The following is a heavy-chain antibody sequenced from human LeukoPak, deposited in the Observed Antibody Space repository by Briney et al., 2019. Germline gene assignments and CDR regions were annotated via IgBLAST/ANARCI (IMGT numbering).Heavy chain of an antibody. D-gene: IGHD1-26*01. CDR3: ARNSGSYGDAFDI. CDR1: GFTVSSNY. V-gene: IGHV3-66*01. J-gene: IGHJ3*02. CDR2: IYSGGST. Sequence: PGGSLRLSCAASGFTVSSNYMSWVRQAPGKGLEWVSVIYSGGSTYYADSVKGRFTISRDNSKNTLYLQMNSLRAEDTAVYYCARNSGSYGDAFDIWGQGTMVTVSS.